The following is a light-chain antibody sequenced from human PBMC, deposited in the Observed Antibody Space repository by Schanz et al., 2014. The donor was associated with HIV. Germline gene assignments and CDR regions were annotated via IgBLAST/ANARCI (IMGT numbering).Light chain of an antibody. J-gene: IGKJ3*01. CDR3: HLYGRS. Sequence: EIVLTQSPATLSLSPGERATLSCRASQSFTSHLAWFQLKPGQPPRLLIYDASHRAAGVPARFSGSASGTDFTLTISRLEPEDFAVYYCHLYGRSFGPGTKVDIK. CDR2: DAS. V-gene: IGKV3-11*01. CDR1: QSFTSH.